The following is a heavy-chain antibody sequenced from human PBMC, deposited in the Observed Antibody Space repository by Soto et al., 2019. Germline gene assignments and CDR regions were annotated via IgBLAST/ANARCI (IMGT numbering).Heavy chain of an antibody. J-gene: IGHJ4*02. D-gene: IGHD5-12*01. CDR2: INHSGST. V-gene: IGHV4-34*01. CDR1: GGSFSGHY. Sequence: QVQLQQWGAGLLKPSETLSLTCAVYGGSFSGHYWSWIRQPPGKGLEWIGEINHSGSTNYNPSLKSRVTISVDTSKNQFSLKLSSVTAADTAVYYCARALKVATHDYWGQGTLVTVSS. CDR3: ARALKVATHDY.